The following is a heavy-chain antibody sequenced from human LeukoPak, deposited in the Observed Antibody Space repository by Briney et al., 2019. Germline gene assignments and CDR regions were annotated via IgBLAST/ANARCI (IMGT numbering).Heavy chain of an antibody. Sequence: GGSLRLSCAASGFTFSIYAMSWVRQAPGKGLEWVSAISDSGGTTYYADSVKGRFTISRDSSKNTLYLQMNSLRDEDTAVYYCAKGEVFDYYYMDVWGKGTTVTVSS. CDR1: GFTFSIYA. D-gene: IGHD3-3*01. CDR2: ISDSGGTT. V-gene: IGHV3-23*01. J-gene: IGHJ6*03. CDR3: AKGEVFDYYYMDV.